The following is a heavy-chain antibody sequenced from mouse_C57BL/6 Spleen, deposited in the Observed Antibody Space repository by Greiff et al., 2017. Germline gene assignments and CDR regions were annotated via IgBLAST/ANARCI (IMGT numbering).Heavy chain of an antibody. CDR1: GYTFTDYE. CDR2: IDPETGGT. V-gene: IGHV1-15*01. Sequence: PGAELVRPGASVTLSCKASGYTFTDYEMHWVKQTPVHGLEWIGAIDPETGGTAYNQKFKGKAILTADKSSSTAYMELRSLTSEDSAVYYCTSDFYAMDYWGQGTSVTVSS. CDR3: TSDFYAMDY. D-gene: IGHD2-13*01. J-gene: IGHJ4*01.